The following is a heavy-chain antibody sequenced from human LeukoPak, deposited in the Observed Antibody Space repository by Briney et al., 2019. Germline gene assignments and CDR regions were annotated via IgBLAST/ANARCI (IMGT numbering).Heavy chain of an antibody. J-gene: IGHJ4*02. Sequence: GASIKVSCKASGYTFTDYYMHWVRQAPGQGLQWMGRINPKTGGTNYAQKFQDRVTMTGDTSISTAYMELSRLRSDDTAVYYCARRVQTTGVFDYGGQGTLVTVSS. D-gene: IGHD2-8*01. V-gene: IGHV1-2*06. CDR3: ARRVQTTGVFDY. CDR2: INPKTGGT. CDR1: GYTFTDYY.